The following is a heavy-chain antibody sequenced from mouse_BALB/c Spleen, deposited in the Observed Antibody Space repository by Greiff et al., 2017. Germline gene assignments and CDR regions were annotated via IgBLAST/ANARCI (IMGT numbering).Heavy chain of an antibody. CDR1: GYSITSDYA. CDR3: AREGETMPNYYAMDY. Sequence: EVKLVESGPGLVKPSQSLSLTCTVTGYSITSDYAWNWIRQFPGNKLEWMGYISYSGSTSYNPSLKSRISITRDTSKNQFFLQLNSVTTEDTATYYCAREGETMPNYYAMDYWGQGTSVTVSS. D-gene: IGHD1-1*02. V-gene: IGHV3-2*02. J-gene: IGHJ4*01. CDR2: ISYSGST.